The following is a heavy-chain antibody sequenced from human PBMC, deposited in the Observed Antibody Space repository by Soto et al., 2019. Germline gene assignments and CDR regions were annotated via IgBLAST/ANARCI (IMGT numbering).Heavy chain of an antibody. V-gene: IGHV3-30-3*01. J-gene: IGHJ4*02. CDR2: ISYDGSNK. CDR1: GFTVSSNY. Sequence: VQLVESGGGLIQPGGSLRLSCAASGFTVSSNYMSWVRQAPGKGLEWVAVISYDGSNKYYADSVKGRFTISRDNSKNTLYLQMNSLRAEDTAVYYCARDGRLGGWPNFDYWGQGTLVTVSS. CDR3: ARDGRLGGWPNFDY. D-gene: IGHD6-19*01.